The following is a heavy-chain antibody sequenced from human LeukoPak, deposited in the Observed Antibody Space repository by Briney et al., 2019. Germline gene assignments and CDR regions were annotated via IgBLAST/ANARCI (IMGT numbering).Heavy chain of an antibody. D-gene: IGHD3-10*01. CDR2: ISAYNGNT. J-gene: IGHJ4*02. V-gene: IGHV1-18*01. Sequence: ASVKVSCKASGYTFTSYGISWVRQAPGQGLEWMGWISAYNGNTNYAQKLQGRVTMTTDTSTSTAYMELRSLRSDDTAVYYCARRGEGSGSYSTADYWSQGTLVTVSS. CDR1: GYTFTSYG. CDR3: ARRGEGSGSYSTADY.